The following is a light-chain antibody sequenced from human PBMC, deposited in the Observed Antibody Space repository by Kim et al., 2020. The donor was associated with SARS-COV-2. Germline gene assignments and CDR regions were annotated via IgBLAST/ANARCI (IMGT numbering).Light chain of an antibody. Sequence: SVSPGDRATLSCRASQSVSSNLAWYQQKPGQAPRLLIYGASTRATGIPARFSGSGSGTEFTLTISSLQSEDFAVYYCQHYNNWPLTFGGGTKVEI. CDR1: QSVSSN. CDR2: GAS. V-gene: IGKV3-15*01. J-gene: IGKJ4*01. CDR3: QHYNNWPLT.